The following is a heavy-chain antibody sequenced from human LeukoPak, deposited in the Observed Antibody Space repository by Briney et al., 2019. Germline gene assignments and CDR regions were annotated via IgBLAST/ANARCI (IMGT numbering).Heavy chain of an antibody. CDR1: GFTFSDYW. J-gene: IGHJ4*02. Sequence: GGSLRLSCAASGFTFSDYWMHWVRQAPGKGLVWVSHINADEDRAAYADSVKGRFTISRDNARNTLYLQMNSLRAEDTAVYYCAREDDSSGYYYFFGYWGQGTLVTVSS. V-gene: IGHV3-74*01. D-gene: IGHD3-22*01. CDR3: AREDDSSGYYYFFGY. CDR2: INADEDRA.